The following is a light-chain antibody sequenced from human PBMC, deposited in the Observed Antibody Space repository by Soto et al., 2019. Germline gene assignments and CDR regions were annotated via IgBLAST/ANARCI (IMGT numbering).Light chain of an antibody. Sequence: QSALTQPPSASGSTGQSVTISCTGTSSDIGGYDYVSWFQHHPGRAPKLMIYELTKRPSGVPDRFSGSRSGNTASLTVSGLQAEDEADYYCSSYAGSNNVIFGGGTKLTVL. V-gene: IGLV2-8*01. CDR3: SSYAGSNNVI. CDR1: SSDIGGYDY. CDR2: ELT. J-gene: IGLJ2*01.